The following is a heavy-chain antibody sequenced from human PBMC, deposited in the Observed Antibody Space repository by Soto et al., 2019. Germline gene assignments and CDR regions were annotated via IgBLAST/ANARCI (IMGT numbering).Heavy chain of an antibody. CDR2: INPSNDNT. D-gene: IGHD1-26*01. CDR3: ARDPFYSGSNLQVGYFDS. Sequence: QVQMVQSGAEVKKPGASVKVSCKASNYSFSSFGISWMRQAPGQGLEWMGWINPSNDNTNYAQSLQGRVTLTTDTSTTTAYMELRSLRSDDTAVYYCARDPFYSGSNLQVGYFDSWGQGTLVTVSS. CDR1: NYSFSSFG. V-gene: IGHV1-18*01. J-gene: IGHJ4*02.